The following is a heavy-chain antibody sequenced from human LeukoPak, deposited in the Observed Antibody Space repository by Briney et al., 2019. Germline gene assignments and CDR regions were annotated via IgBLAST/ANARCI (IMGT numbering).Heavy chain of an antibody. V-gene: IGHV6-1*01. J-gene: IGHJ3*02. CDR2: TYYRSKWYN. CDR3: ARDLALKLAAAGTEGAFDI. D-gene: IGHD6-13*01. CDR1: GDSVSSKTSG. Sequence: SQTLSLTCVISGDSVSSKTSGWNWIRQSPSRGLEWLGRTYYRSKWYNDYAVSVKSRITINPDTSKNQFSLQLNSVTPEDTAVYYCARDLALKLAAAGTEGAFDIWGQGTMVTVSS.